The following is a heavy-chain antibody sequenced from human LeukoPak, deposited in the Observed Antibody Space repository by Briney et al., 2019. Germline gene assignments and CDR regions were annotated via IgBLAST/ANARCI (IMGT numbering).Heavy chain of an antibody. CDR1: GFTFSSYA. J-gene: IGHJ4*02. CDR2: ISSNGGST. CDR3: ARVRGFGLFDY. V-gene: IGHV3-64*01. Sequence: GGSLRLSCAASGFTFSSYAMHWVRQAPGKGLEYVSAISSNGGSTYYANSVKGIFTISRDNSKNTLYLQMGSLRAEDMAVYYCARVRGFGLFDYWGQGTLVTVSS. D-gene: IGHD3-10*01.